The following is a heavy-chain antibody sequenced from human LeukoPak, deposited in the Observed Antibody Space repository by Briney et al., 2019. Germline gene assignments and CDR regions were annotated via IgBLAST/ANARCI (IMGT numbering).Heavy chain of an antibody. CDR1: GLTFSIYA. V-gene: IGHV3-64*04. CDR3: ASLDTSLVNDDY. CDR2: ISDNGGGT. J-gene: IGHJ4*02. Sequence: GGSLRLSCSASGLTFSIYAMHWVRQAPGKGLEYVSAISDNGGGTYYADSVKGRFTISRDNSKNSLYLQMDSLRAEDTAVYYCASLDTSLVNDDYWGQGTLVTVSS. D-gene: IGHD5-18*01.